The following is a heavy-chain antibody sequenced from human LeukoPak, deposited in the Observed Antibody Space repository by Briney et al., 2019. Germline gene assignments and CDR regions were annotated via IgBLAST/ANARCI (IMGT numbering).Heavy chain of an antibody. V-gene: IGHV4-59*01. Sequence: PSETLPLTCTVSGGSISSYYWSWIRQPPGKGLEWIGYIYYSGSTNYNPSLKSRVTISVDTSKNQFSLKLSSVTAADTAVYYCARVQDGTFDYWGQGTLVTVSS. CDR2: IYYSGST. D-gene: IGHD1-1*01. CDR3: ARVQDGTFDY. J-gene: IGHJ4*02. CDR1: GGSISSYY.